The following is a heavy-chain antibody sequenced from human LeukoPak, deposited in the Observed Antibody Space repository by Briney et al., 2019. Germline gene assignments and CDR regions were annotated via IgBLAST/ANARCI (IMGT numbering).Heavy chain of an antibody. D-gene: IGHD2-8*01. CDR2: IYYSGST. V-gene: IGHV4-31*03. Sequence: PSVTLSLTCTVSGGSISSGGYYWSWIRQHPGKGLEWIGYIYYSGSTYYNPSLKSRVTISVDTSKNQFSLKLSSVTAADTAVYYCARVGRGYCTNGVCYIFDYWGQGTLVTVSS. J-gene: IGHJ4*02. CDR1: GGSISSGGYY. CDR3: ARVGRGYCTNGVCYIFDY.